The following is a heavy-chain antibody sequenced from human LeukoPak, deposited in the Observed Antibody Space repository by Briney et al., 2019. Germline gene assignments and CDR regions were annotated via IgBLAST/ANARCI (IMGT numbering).Heavy chain of an antibody. CDR2: IYHSGST. Sequence: SETLSLTCTVSGYSISSGYYWGWIRQPPGKGLEWIGSIYHSGSTYYNPSLKSRVTISVDTSKNQFSLKLSSVTAADTAVYYCAREWPATPYWGQGTLVTVSS. J-gene: IGHJ4*02. CDR3: AREWPATPY. V-gene: IGHV4-38-2*02. CDR1: GYSISSGYY. D-gene: IGHD5-12*01.